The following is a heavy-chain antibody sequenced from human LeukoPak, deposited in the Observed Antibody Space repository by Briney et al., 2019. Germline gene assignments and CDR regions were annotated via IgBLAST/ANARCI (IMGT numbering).Heavy chain of an antibody. Sequence: PGGSLRLSCAASGFTFSNYWMHRVRQAPGKGLVWVSRVTSDGSSTSYADSVEGRFTISRDNAKNTVYLEMNSLRAEDTAVYYCVRDTRPFGYSYDYWGQGTLVTVSS. J-gene: IGHJ4*02. V-gene: IGHV3-74*01. CDR3: VRDTRPFGYSYDY. D-gene: IGHD5-18*01. CDR2: VTSDGSST. CDR1: GFTFSNYW.